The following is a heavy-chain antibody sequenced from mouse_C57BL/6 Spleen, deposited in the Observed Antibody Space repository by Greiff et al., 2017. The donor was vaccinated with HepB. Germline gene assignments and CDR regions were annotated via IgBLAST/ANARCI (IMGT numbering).Heavy chain of an antibody. J-gene: IGHJ1*03. CDR1: GYTFTSYW. V-gene: IGHV1-5*01. D-gene: IGHD2-1*01. Sequence: VQLQQSGTVLARPGASVKMSCKTSGYTFTSYWMHWVKQRPGQGLEWIGAIYPGNSDTSYNQKFQGKAKLTAVTSASTAYMELSSLTNEDSAVYYCTRSKIYYGNYWYFDVWGTGTTVTVSS. CDR3: TRSKIYYGNYWYFDV. CDR2: IYPGNSDT.